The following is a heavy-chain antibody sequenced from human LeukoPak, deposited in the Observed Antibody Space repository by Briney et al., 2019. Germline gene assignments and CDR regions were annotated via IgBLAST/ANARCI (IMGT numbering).Heavy chain of an antibody. CDR1: GASIGSYY. CDR3: AREGPRYSSGYLDY. Sequence: LSLTCTVSGASIGSYYWSWIRQAPGKGLEWVSYISSSGSTIYYADSVKGRFTISRDNAKNSLYLQMNSLRAEDTAVYYCAREGPRYSSGYLDYWGQGTLVTVSS. CDR2: ISSSGSTI. D-gene: IGHD6-19*01. J-gene: IGHJ4*02. V-gene: IGHV3-11*01.